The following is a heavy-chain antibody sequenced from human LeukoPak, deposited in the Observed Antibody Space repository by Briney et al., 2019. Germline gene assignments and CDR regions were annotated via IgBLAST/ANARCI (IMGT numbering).Heavy chain of an antibody. D-gene: IGHD3-10*01. V-gene: IGHV4-4*02. CDR2: IYHSGST. J-gene: IGHJ4*02. Sequence: SETLSLTCAVSGGSISSSNWWSWVRQPPGKGLEWIGEIYHSGSTNYNPSLKSRVTISVDKSKNQFSLKLSSVTAADTAVYYCARVQYYGSGSHLGYWGQGTLVTVSS. CDR3: ARVQYYGSGSHLGY. CDR1: GGSISSSNW.